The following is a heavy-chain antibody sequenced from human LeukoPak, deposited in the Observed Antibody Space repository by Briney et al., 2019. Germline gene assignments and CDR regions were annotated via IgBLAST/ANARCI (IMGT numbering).Heavy chain of an antibody. J-gene: IGHJ4*02. CDR1: GFTFSSYS. Sequence: GGSLRLSCVASGFTFSSYSMFWVRQAPGKGLEWVSSISSTRSYVYYADLVKGRFTISRDNAKSSLYLQMNSLRAEDTAVYYCARDWSAHYDSSNYSGEDNWGQGALVTVSS. CDR2: ISSTRSYV. CDR3: ARDWSAHYDSSNYSGEDN. V-gene: IGHV3-21*01. D-gene: IGHD3-22*01.